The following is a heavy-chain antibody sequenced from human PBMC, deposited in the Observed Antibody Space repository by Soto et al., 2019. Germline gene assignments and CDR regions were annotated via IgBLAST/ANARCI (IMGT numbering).Heavy chain of an antibody. CDR1: GGSISSDY. J-gene: IGHJ4*02. D-gene: IGHD6-13*01. CDR2: IYISENT. V-gene: IGHV4-4*07. Sequence: SETLSLTCTVSGGSISSDYWSWIRQPAGKGLEWIGRIYISENTHYNPSLRSRVSMSLDASKNQLSLNLSSVTAADTAVYYCARGVGRSSWTSFDSWGQGTLVTVSS. CDR3: ARGVGRSSWTSFDS.